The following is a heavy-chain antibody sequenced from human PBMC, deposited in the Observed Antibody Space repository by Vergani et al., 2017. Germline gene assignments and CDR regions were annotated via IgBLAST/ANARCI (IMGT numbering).Heavy chain of an antibody. D-gene: IGHD2-15*01. CDR3: ARVSGYCSGGSCYSDFDC. J-gene: IGHJ4*02. CDR2: ISWNSGSI. Sequence: EVQLVESGGGLVQPGRSLRLSCAASGFTFDDYAMHWVRQAPGKGLEWVSGISWNSGSIGYADSVKGRFTISRDNAKNSLYLQMNSLRAEDTALYYCARVSGYCSGGSCYSDFDCWGQGTLVTVSS. CDR1: GFTFDDYA. V-gene: IGHV3-9*01.